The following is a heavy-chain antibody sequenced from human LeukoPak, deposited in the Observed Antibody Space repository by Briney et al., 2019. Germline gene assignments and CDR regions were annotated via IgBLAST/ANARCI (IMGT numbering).Heavy chain of an antibody. Sequence: GASVKVSCKASGYTFTSYGINWVRQAPGQGLEWMGWISAHDGNTNYAQKLQDRLIMTTDTSTNTAYMELRSLTSDDTAVYYCARDMGVTVTDYWGQGTLVTVSS. CDR3: ARDMGVTVTDY. J-gene: IGHJ4*02. V-gene: IGHV1-18*01. D-gene: IGHD4-17*01. CDR1: GYTFTSYG. CDR2: ISAHDGNT.